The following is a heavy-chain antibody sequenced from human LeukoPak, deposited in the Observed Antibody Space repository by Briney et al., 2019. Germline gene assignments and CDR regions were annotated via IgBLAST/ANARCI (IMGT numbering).Heavy chain of an antibody. V-gene: IGHV3-33*01. CDR2: IWYDGSNQ. CDR1: GFSFSSYG. CDR3: ARSIVGAYSFDY. D-gene: IGHD1-26*01. J-gene: IGHJ4*02. Sequence: PGGSLRLSCAASGFSFSSYGLHWVRQAPGKGLEWVAAIWYDGSNQYYTDSVKGRFTISRDNSKNTLFLQMNSLRAEDTAVYYCARSIVGAYSFDYWGQGTLVTVSS.